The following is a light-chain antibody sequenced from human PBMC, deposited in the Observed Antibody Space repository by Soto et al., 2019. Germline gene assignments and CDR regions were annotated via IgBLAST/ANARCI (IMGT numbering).Light chain of an antibody. CDR2: DVS. V-gene: IGLV2-11*01. CDR3: CSYAGSYTNYV. J-gene: IGLJ1*01. CDR1: SSDVGGYNY. Sequence: QSALTQPRSVSGSPRQSVTIFCTGTSSDVGGYNYVSWYQQHPGKAPKLMIYDVSKRPSGVPDRFSGSKSGNTASLTISGLQAEDEADYYCCSYAGSYTNYVFGTGTKLTVL.